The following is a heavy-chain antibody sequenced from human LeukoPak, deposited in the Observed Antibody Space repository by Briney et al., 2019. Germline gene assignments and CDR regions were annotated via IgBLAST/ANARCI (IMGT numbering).Heavy chain of an antibody. CDR2: IDRSGGST. V-gene: IGHV3-23*01. D-gene: IGHD1-26*01. Sequence: GGSLRLSCAVSRFILSSYAMSWVRPAAGKWLGWVSGIDRSGGSTYYADSEKGRFTIYRDNSKNTQYLQRNGLRAEDPAVYYCAKGGRSGKGIIWGQGTVVTVST. CDR1: RFILSSYA. CDR3: AKGGRSGKGII. J-gene: IGHJ4*02.